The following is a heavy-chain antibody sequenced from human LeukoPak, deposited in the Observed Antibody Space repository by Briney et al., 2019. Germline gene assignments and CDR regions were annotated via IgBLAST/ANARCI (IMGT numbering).Heavy chain of an antibody. V-gene: IGHV4-59*01. CDR2: ISNGGTT. J-gene: IGHJ3*02. Sequence: PSETLSLTCTVSADSISKYYWSWIRQPPGEGLVWMGYISNGGTTKYKHSLKSRVTISVDTSNKQLSLRLSSVTAADTAVYHCVRLQPNTGEWAFDIWGQGTMVRVSS. CDR3: VRLQPNTGEWAFDI. D-gene: IGHD1-1*01. CDR1: ADSISKYY.